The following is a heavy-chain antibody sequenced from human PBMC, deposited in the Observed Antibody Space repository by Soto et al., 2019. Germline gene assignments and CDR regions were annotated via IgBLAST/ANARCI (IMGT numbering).Heavy chain of an antibody. D-gene: IGHD2-2*01. CDR1: GYTFTSYG. V-gene: IGHV1-18*01. J-gene: IGHJ6*03. Sequence: QVQLVQSGAEVKKPGASVKVSCKASGYTFTSYGISWVRQAPGQGLEWMGWISAYNGNTNYAQKLQGRVTMTTDTSTSTAYMELRSLRSDDTAVYYCARVVVVVPAAARQYYYYMDVWGKGTTVTVSS. CDR3: ARVVVVVPAAARQYYYYMDV. CDR2: ISAYNGNT.